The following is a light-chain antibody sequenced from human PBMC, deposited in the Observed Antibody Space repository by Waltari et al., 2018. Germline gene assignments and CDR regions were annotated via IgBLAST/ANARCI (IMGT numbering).Light chain of an antibody. CDR2: EVS. CDR1: RSAVGGYNC. J-gene: IGLJ2*01. CDR3: SSYTSSSTLV. V-gene: IGLV2-14*01. Sequence: QSALTQPASVSGSPGQSLTISCTGTRSAVGGYNCVSWYQQHPGKAPKLMIYEVSNRPSGVSNRFSGSKSGNTASLTISGLQAEDEADYYCSSYTSSSTLVFGGGTKLTVL.